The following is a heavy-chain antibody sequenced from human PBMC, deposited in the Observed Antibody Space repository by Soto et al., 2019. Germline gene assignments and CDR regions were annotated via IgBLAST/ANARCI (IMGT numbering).Heavy chain of an antibody. J-gene: IGHJ5*02. D-gene: IGHD6-13*01. V-gene: IGHV4-31*03. CDR1: GVSISSGTYY. Sequence: SETLSLTCTVSGVSISSGTYYWAWIRQHPGKGLGWIGYIHFSGSTYYNPSLKSRVSMSVDTSRNQFSLKVASVTAADTAVYYCARASGSWDVLDPWGQGTLVTVSS. CDR3: ARASGSWDVLDP. CDR2: IHFSGST.